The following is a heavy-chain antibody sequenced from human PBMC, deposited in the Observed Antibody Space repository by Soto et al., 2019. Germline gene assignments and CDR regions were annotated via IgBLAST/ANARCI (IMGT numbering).Heavy chain of an antibody. CDR1: GYTFTNYL. CDR2: VFPGDSET. Sequence: XESLKIYWQVSGYTFTNYLFAWVRQMPGKGLEWMGIVFPGDSETRYSPSFQGQVTFSADQSTSTAFLKWNSLRASDTAVYYCARRKLHCGGGSCYGTKDLDDWGQGTKVTVYS. CDR3: ARRKLHCGGGSCYGTKDLDD. J-gene: IGHJ4*02. V-gene: IGHV5-51*01. D-gene: IGHD2-15*01.